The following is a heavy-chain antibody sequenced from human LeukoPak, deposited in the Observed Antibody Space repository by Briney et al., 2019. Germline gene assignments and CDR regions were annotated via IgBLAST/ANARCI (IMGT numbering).Heavy chain of an antibody. CDR3: ARDPAYDSSGATPFDY. D-gene: IGHD3-22*01. J-gene: IGHJ4*02. V-gene: IGHV1-46*01. CDR2: INPSGGST. CDR1: GYTFTSYY. Sequence: ASVTVSCKASGYTFTSYYMHWVRQAPGQGLEWMGIINPSGGSTSYAQKFQGRVTMTRDMSTSTVYMELSSLRSEDTAVYYCARDPAYDSSGATPFDYWGQGTLVTVSS.